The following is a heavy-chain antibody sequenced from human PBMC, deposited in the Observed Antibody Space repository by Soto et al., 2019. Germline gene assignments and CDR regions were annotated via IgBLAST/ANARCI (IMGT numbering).Heavy chain of an antibody. CDR2: ISAYNGNT. D-gene: IGHD6-19*01. J-gene: IGHJ3*02. Sequence: QVQLVQSGAEVKKPGASVKVSCKASGYTFTSYGISWVRQAPGQGLEGMGWISAYNGNTNYAQKLQGRVTMTTDPSTSTAYMELRRLRSDDTAGYYCASYSSCWLRACEIWGQVTMVTVSS. CDR3: ASYSSCWLRACEI. CDR1: GYTFTSYG. V-gene: IGHV1-18*04.